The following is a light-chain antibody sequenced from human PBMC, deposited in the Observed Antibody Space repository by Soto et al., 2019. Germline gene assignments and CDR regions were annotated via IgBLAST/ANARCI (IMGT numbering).Light chain of an antibody. Sequence: EIVMTQSPATLSVSPGERATLSCRASQSVSSNLAWYQQKPGQAPRLLIYGASTRATGIPARFSGSGSGTEFTLTISSLQSEDFAVYYCQQYNNWPSPITFGQGTRLEI. CDR1: QSVSSN. J-gene: IGKJ5*01. V-gene: IGKV3-15*01. CDR2: GAS. CDR3: QQYNNWPSPIT.